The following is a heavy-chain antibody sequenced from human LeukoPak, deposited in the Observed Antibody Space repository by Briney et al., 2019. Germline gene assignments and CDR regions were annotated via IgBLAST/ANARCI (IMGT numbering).Heavy chain of an antibody. CDR2: IYHSGST. CDR1: GGSISSSSYY. CDR3: ARVPQELWLGGGEYFDY. J-gene: IGHJ4*02. V-gene: IGHV4-39*07. Sequence: SETLSLTCTVSGGSISSSSYYWGWIRQPPGKGLEWIGSIYHSGSTYYNPSLKSRVTISVDTSKNQFSLKLSSVTAADTAVYYCARVPQELWLGGGEYFDYWGQGTLVTVSS. D-gene: IGHD5-18*01.